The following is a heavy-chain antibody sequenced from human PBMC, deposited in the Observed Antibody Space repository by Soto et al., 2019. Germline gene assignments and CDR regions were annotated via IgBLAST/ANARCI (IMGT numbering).Heavy chain of an antibody. J-gene: IGHJ4*02. V-gene: IGHV6-1*01. CDR2: TYYRSKWYN. CDR1: GDSVSSNSAA. CDR3: ARSGGSGTLYYFDY. Sequence: PSQTLSLTCAISGDSVSSNSAAWDWIRQSPSRGLEWLGRTYYRSKWYNEYEVFVKGRITIDPDTSKTQFSLQLNSVTPEDTAVYYCARSGGSGTLYYFDYWGQGVLVTVSS. D-gene: IGHD3-10*01.